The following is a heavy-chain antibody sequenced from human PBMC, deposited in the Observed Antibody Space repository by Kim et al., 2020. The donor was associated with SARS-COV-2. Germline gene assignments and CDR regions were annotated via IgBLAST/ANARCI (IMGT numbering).Heavy chain of an antibody. CDR3: AGESFDP. J-gene: IGHJ5*02. CDR2: IYPGGST. V-gene: IGHV4-4*02. CDR1: GGSITSNNW. Sequence: SETLSLTCTVSGGSITSNNWWSWVRQSPGKGLEWIGEIYPGGSTNYNPSLESRVSMSLDRSKNQFSLNLTSVTAADTAVYYCAGESFDPWDQGTLVTVSS.